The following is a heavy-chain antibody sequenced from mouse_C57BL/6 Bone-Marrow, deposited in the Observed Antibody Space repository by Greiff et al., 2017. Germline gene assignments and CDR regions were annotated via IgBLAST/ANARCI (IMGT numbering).Heavy chain of an antibody. Sequence: VQLHQPGAELVKPGASVKLSCTASGYTFTSYWMPWVQQRPGRCLEWIGSIDPYSGGTKYNEKFKSKATLTVDKPSNTAYMQLSSLTSEDSAVYYGARNYITRDYFDYWGQGTTLTVSS. V-gene: IGHV1-72*01. CDR1: GYTFTSYW. D-gene: IGHD2-4*01. J-gene: IGHJ2*01. CDR3: ARNYITRDYFDY. CDR2: IDPYSGGT.